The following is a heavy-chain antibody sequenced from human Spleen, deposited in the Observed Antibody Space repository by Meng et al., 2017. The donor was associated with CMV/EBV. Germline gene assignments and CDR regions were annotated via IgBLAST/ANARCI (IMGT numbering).Heavy chain of an antibody. D-gene: IGHD1-26*01. J-gene: IGHJ6*02. V-gene: IGHV4-39*07. Sequence: SETLSLTCTVSGGSISSDSYYWGWIRQPPGKGLEWIGSIHYIGSTYYNPSLKSRVTISVDTSKNQFSLKLSSVTAADTAVYYCARAFSGSYSYYYYYGMDVWGQGTTVTVSS. CDR1: GGSISSDSYY. CDR2: IHYIGST. CDR3: ARAFSGSYSYYYYYGMDV.